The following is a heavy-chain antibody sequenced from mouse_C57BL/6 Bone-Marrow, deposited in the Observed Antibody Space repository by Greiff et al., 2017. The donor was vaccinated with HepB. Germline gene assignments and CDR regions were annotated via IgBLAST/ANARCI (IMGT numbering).Heavy chain of an antibody. CDR2: ISNGGGST. D-gene: IGHD2-1*01. J-gene: IGHJ3*01. V-gene: IGHV5-12*01. Sequence: DVKLVESGGGLVQPGGSLKLSCAASGFTFSDYYMYWVRQTPEKRLEWVAYISNGGGSTYYPDTVKGRFTISRDNAKNTLYLQMSRLNSEDTAMYYCARPIYYGNYVAWFAYWGQGTLVTVSA. CDR1: GFTFSDYY. CDR3: ARPIYYGNYVAWFAY.